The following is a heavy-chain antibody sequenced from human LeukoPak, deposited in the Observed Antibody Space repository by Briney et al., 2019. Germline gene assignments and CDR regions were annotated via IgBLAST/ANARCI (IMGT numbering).Heavy chain of an antibody. J-gene: IGHJ4*02. CDR1: GGSMSGGGYS. CDR2: IYYSGST. D-gene: IGHD5-18*01. Sequence: PSETLSLTCAVPGGSMSGGGYSWSWIRQPPGKGLEWIGYIYYSGSTNYNPSLKSRVTISVDTSKNQFSLKLSSVTAADTAVYYCARDGGYSYGFVYWGQGTLVTVSS. CDR3: ARDGGYSYGFVY. V-gene: IGHV4-61*08.